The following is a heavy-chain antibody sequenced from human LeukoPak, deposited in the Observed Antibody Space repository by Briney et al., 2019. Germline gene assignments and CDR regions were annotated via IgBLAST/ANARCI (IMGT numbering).Heavy chain of an antibody. CDR1: GGSISSSSYY. CDR3: ARRAYGDYEGWFDP. V-gene: IGHV4-39*01. Sequence: SETLSLTCTVSGGSISSSSYYWGWIRQPPGKGLEWIGSIYYSGSTYYNPSLKSRVTISVDTSKNQFSLKLSSVTAADTAVYYCARRAYGDYEGWFDPWGQGTLVTVSS. J-gene: IGHJ5*02. CDR2: IYYSGST. D-gene: IGHD4-17*01.